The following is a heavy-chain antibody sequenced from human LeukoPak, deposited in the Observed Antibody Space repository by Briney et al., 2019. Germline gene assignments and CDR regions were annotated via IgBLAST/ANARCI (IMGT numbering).Heavy chain of an antibody. CDR3: ARSPTRRCDY. Sequence: GGSLRLSCAASGFTFSDYWMSWVRQIPGKGLEWVADIKWDGTETYYVGSVKGRFTISRDDAKNSLYLQMNSLRAEDTAIYYCARSPTRRCDYWGQGTLVTVSS. J-gene: IGHJ4*02. V-gene: IGHV3-7*01. CDR1: GFTFSDYW. CDR2: IKWDGTET.